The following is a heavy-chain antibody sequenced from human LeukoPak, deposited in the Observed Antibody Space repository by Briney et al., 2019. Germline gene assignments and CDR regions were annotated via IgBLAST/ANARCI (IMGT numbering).Heavy chain of an antibody. V-gene: IGHV3-11*01. J-gene: IGHJ4*02. D-gene: IGHD3-22*01. Sequence: GGSLRLSCAASGFTFSDFYMTWIRQAPGKGQEWVSYISNRGSTIYYADSVRGRFTISRDNAKNSLYLQMNSLRAEDTAVYYCARSADRSGYFREITLYYFDYWGQGTLVTVSS. CDR3: ARSADRSGYFREITLYYFDY. CDR1: GFTFSDFY. CDR2: ISNRGSTI.